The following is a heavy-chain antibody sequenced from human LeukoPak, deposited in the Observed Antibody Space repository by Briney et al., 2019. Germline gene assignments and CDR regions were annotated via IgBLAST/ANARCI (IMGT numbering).Heavy chain of an antibody. CDR1: GFTFSSYS. V-gene: IGHV3-23*01. CDR3: ARDRVAAATYYFDY. J-gene: IGHJ4*02. Sequence: GGSLRLSCAASGFTFSSYSMNWVRQAPGKGLEWVSAISGSGGSTYYADSVKGRFTISRDNSKNTLYLQMNSLRAEDTAVYYCARDRVAAATYYFDYWGQGTLVTVSS. CDR2: ISGSGGST. D-gene: IGHD6-13*01.